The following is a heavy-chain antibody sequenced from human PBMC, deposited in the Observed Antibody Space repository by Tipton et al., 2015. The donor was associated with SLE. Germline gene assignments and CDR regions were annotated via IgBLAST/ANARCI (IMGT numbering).Heavy chain of an antibody. CDR1: GDSISSSTYY. D-gene: IGHD6-6*01. J-gene: IGHJ4*02. CDR2: VYYTGNT. V-gene: IGHV4-39*07. Sequence: TLSLTCIVSGDSISSSTYYWGWIRQPPGKGLEWVGTVYYTGNTFYNPSLESRVTILVDTSKNQFSLKLSSVTAADTAVYYCACRIAARRSSLIPFDYWGQGTLVTVSS. CDR3: ACRIAARRSSLIPFDY.